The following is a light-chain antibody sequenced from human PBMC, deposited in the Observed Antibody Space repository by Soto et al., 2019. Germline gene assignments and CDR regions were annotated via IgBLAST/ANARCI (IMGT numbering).Light chain of an antibody. J-gene: IGLJ1*01. V-gene: IGLV2-8*01. CDR2: DVI. Sequence: QSVLTQPPSASGSPGQTVAISCTGTSSDVGTYNYVSWYQQHPGKAPKLMIYDVIQRPSGVPARFSGSKSGNTASLTVSGIQPEDEDDYYCCSYTTSSTYVFGTGTKLTVL. CDR1: SSDVGTYNY. CDR3: CSYTTSSTYV.